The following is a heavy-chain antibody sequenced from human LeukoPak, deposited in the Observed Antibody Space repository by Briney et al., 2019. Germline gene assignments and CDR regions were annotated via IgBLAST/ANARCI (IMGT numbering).Heavy chain of an antibody. J-gene: IGHJ4*02. Sequence: ASVKVSCKASGGTFSSYAISWVRQAPGQGLEWMGGIIPIFGTANYAQKFQGRVTITADEPTSTAYMELSSLRSEDTAVYYCAREGVGVPRGSFDYWGQGTLVTVSS. CDR3: AREGVGVPRGSFDY. CDR1: GGTFSSYA. CDR2: IIPIFGTA. D-gene: IGHD1-26*01. V-gene: IGHV1-69*13.